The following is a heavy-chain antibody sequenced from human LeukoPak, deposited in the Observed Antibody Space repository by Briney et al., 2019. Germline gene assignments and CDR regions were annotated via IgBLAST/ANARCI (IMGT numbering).Heavy chain of an antibody. CDR3: TRIGIGIMGRDPVDY. V-gene: IGHV3-49*04. CDR2: IRSKTYGGAA. D-gene: IGHD3-16*01. Sequence: GGSLRLSCAASGFTFRDYAMSWVRLAPGKGLQWVGFIRSKTYGGAADYGASVKGRFTIYRDDSQSIAYLLMNRLEIEDTALYYCTRIGIGIMGRDPVDYWGQGTLVTASS. J-gene: IGHJ4*02. CDR1: GFTFRDYA.